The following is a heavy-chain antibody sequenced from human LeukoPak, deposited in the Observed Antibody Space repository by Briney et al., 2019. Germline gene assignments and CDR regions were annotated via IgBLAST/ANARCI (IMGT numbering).Heavy chain of an antibody. J-gene: IGHJ4*02. CDR2: IWYDGSNK. D-gene: IGHD5-24*01. CDR3: ARDREMVTMTFDY. CDR1: GFTFSSYG. Sequence: PGRSLRLSCAASGFTFSSYGMHWVRQAPGKGLEWVAVIWYDGSNKYYADSVKGRFTISRDNSKNTLYLQMNSLRAEDTAVYYCARDREMVTMTFDYWGQGTLVTVSS. V-gene: IGHV3-33*01.